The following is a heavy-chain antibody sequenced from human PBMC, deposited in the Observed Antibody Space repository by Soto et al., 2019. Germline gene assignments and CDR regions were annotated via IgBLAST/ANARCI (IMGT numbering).Heavy chain of an antibody. CDR3: VKDSPYGNYEAVH. D-gene: IGHD3-3*01. CDR2: ISGSGGTT. CDR1: GFTFSNYW. Sequence: GGSLRLSCAASGFTFSNYWMSWVRQAPGKGLEWVSSISGSGGTTYHADSVKGRFTISRDNSKNTLYLQMNSLRAEDTALYHCVKDSPYGNYEAVHWGQGTLVTVSS. J-gene: IGHJ4*02. V-gene: IGHV3-23*01.